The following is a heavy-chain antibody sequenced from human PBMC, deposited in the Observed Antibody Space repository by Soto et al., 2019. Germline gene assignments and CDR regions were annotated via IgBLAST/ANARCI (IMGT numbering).Heavy chain of an antibody. CDR2: ISYDGSNK. CDR3: AKSAPPTAAGTNYYFDY. V-gene: IGHV3-30*18. CDR1: GFTFSSYG. Sequence: GGSLRLSCAASGFTFSSYGMHWVRQAPGKGLEWVAVISYDGSNKYYADSVKGRFTISRDNSKNTLYLQMNSLRAEDTAVYYCAKSAPPTAAGTNYYFDYWGQGTLVTVSS. D-gene: IGHD6-13*01. J-gene: IGHJ4*02.